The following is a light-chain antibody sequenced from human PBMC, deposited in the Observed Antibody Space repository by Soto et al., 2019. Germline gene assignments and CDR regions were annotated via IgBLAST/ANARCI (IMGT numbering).Light chain of an antibody. CDR3: GTWDSSLSAVV. Sequence: QSALTQPASLSGSPGQSITISCSGSSSNIGNNYVSWYQQLPGTAPKLLIYDNNKRPSGIPDRFSGSKSGTSATLGITGLQTGDEADYYCGTWDSSLSAVVFGGGTKLTVL. V-gene: IGLV1-51*01. CDR1: SSNIGNNY. CDR2: DNN. J-gene: IGLJ2*01.